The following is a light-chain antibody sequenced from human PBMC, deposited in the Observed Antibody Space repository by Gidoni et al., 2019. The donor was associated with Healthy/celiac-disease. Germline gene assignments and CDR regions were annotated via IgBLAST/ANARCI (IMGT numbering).Light chain of an antibody. CDR3: AAWDDSLNGRYV. V-gene: IGLV1-44*01. Sequence: QSVLPQPPSASGTPGQRVTLSCSGSSSNIGSNTVNWYQQLPGTAPKRLIYSNNQRPSGVPDRFSGSKSGTSASLAISGLQSEDEADYYCAAWDDSLNGRYVFGTGTKVTVL. CDR2: SNN. CDR1: SSNIGSNT. J-gene: IGLJ1*01.